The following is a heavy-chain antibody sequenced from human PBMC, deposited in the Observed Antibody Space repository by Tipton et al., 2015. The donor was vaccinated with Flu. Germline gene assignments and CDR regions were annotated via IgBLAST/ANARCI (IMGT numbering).Heavy chain of an antibody. CDR2: INQDGSEE. D-gene: IGHD3-16*01. J-gene: IGHJ5*02. V-gene: IGHV3-7*01. CDR1: GFIFSDYW. Sequence: SLRLSCAASGFIFSDYWMAWVRQAPGKGLEWVAHINQDGSEEAYVESVKGRFTISRDNARNSLYLQMNSLRGEDTAIYHCARFAGGPWGQGTLVTVSS. CDR3: ARFAGGP.